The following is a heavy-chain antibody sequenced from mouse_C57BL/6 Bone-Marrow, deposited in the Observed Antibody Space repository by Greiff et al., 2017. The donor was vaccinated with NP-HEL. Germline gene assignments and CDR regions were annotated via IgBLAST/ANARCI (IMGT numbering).Heavy chain of an antibody. J-gene: IGHJ3*01. D-gene: IGHD2-1*01. Sequence: EVNLVESGGGLVQSGRSLRLSCATSGFTFSDFYMEWVRQAPGKGLEWIAASRNKANDYTTEYSASVQGRFIVSRDTSQSILYLQMNALRAEDTAIYYCARDYGNHGEFAYWGQGTLVTVSA. CDR2: SRNKANDYTT. CDR1: GFTFSDFY. V-gene: IGHV7-1*01. CDR3: ARDYGNHGEFAY.